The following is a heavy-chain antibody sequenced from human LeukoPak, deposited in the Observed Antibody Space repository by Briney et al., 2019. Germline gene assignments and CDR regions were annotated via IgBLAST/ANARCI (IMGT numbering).Heavy chain of an antibody. J-gene: IGHJ6*03. CDR3: TRGFSVGASYYCHYYMDV. CDR1: GGSFSGYY. CDR2: INDSECH. V-gene: IGHV4-34*01. D-gene: IGHD1-26*01. Sequence: SETLSLTRAAYGGSFSGYYWRWIRQPPGKGLEWIGDINDSECHTYNPALKRRVSISIDTSKNQFSLNVSSVTAADTAVYFCTRGFSVGASYYCHYYMDVWGKGTTFTLSS.